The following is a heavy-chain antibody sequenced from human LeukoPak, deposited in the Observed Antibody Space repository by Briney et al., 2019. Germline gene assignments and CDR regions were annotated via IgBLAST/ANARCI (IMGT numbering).Heavy chain of an antibody. D-gene: IGHD3-9*01. Sequence: GGSLRLSCAASGFTFDDYGMSWVRQAPGKGLEWVSGINWNGGSTGYADSVKGRFTISRDNAKNSLYLQMNSLRAEDTALYYCAKGLYYDILTGYDFDYWGQGTLVTVSS. CDR3: AKGLYYDILTGYDFDY. CDR1: GFTFDDYG. J-gene: IGHJ4*02. CDR2: INWNGGST. V-gene: IGHV3-20*04.